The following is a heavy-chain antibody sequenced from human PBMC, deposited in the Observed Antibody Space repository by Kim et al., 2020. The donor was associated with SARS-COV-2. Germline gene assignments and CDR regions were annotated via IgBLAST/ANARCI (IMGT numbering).Heavy chain of an antibody. CDR1: GGSFSGYY. D-gene: IGHD3-10*01. Sequence: SETLSLTCAVYGGSFSGYYWSWIRQPPGKGLEWIGEINHSGSTNYNPSLKSRVTISVDTSKNQFSLKLSSVTAADTAVYYCARGFGHLSGSYYSDAFDIWGQGTMVTVSS. V-gene: IGHV4-34*01. J-gene: IGHJ3*02. CDR2: INHSGST. CDR3: ARGFGHLSGSYYSDAFDI.